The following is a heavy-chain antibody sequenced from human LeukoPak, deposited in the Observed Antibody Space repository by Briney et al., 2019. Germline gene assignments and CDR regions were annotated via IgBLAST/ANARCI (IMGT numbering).Heavy chain of an antibody. Sequence: GGSLRLSCAASGFTFSSYAMSWVRQAPGKGLEWVSAISGSGGSTYYADSVKGRFTISRDNSKNTLYLQMNSLRAEDTAVYYCAKDDRYGSGSYSAPYYYYYGMDVWGQGTTVTVSS. D-gene: IGHD3-10*01. V-gene: IGHV3-23*01. J-gene: IGHJ6*02. CDR1: GFTFSSYA. CDR2: ISGSGGST. CDR3: AKDDRYGSGSYSAPYYYYYGMDV.